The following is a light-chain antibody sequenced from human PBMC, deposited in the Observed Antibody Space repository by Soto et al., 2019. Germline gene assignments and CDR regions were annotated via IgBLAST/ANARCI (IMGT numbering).Light chain of an antibody. Sequence: IGLPQSPSNLSFSPGERATLSCRAKQSFSSKLAWYQQKAGQAPRLLISGASSRATGIPDRFSGSGSGTDFTLTISRLGPENFARYFCPQYGWLPTTFGQGTRLEIK. CDR2: GAS. V-gene: IGKV3-20*01. CDR1: QSFSSK. J-gene: IGKJ5*01. CDR3: PQYGWLPTT.